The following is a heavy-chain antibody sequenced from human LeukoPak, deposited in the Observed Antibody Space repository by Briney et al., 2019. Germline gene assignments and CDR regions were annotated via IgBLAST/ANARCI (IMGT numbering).Heavy chain of an antibody. CDR2: MSPNSGDT. CDR1: GYTFTSYD. D-gene: IGHD4-23*01. J-gene: IGHJ4*02. Sequence: ASVKVSCKASGYTFTSYDFNWVRQATGQRPEWMGWMSPNSGDTGYAQKFQDRVTMTRNTSISTAYMELSSLRSDDTAVYYCARGGYGGNSRDLDYWGQGTLVTVSS. CDR3: ARGGYGGNSRDLDY. V-gene: IGHV1-8*01.